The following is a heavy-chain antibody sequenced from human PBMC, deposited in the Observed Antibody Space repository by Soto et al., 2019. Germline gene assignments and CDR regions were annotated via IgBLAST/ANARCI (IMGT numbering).Heavy chain of an antibody. J-gene: IGHJ5*02. CDR2: IWYDGSNK. V-gene: IGHV3-33*01. Sequence: QVQLVESGGGVVQPGRSLRLSCAASGFTFSSYGMHWVRQAPGKGLEWVAVIWYDGSNKYYADSVKGRFTISRDNSKKPLYLQMHSLRAEDTAVYYCARGGWFGELSSVDPWGQGTLVTVSS. CDR1: GFTFSSYG. CDR3: ARGGWFGELSSVDP. D-gene: IGHD3-10*01.